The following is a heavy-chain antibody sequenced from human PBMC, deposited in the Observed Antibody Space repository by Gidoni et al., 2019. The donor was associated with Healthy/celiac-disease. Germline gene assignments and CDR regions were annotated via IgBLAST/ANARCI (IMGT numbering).Heavy chain of an antibody. Sequence: EVQLVESGGGSVQPGGSLRLSCAAARFTFSSYSMNWVRQAPGKGLEWVSYISSSSSTIYYADSVKGRFTISRDNAKNSLYLQMNSLRAEDTPVYYCARDAVATAMVNVAGYYYGMDVWVQGTTVTVSS. D-gene: IGHD5-18*01. CDR3: ARDAVATAMVNVAGYYYGMDV. CDR2: ISSSSSTI. CDR1: RFTFSSYS. J-gene: IGHJ6*02. V-gene: IGHV3-48*01.